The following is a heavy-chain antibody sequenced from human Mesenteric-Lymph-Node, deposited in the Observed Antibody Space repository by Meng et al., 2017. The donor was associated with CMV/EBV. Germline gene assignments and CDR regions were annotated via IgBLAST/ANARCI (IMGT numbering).Heavy chain of an antibody. D-gene: IGHD3-22*01. Sequence: SVKVSCKASGYTFTTYGISWVRQAPGQGLEWMGGIIPILGIANYAQKFQGRVTITADKSTSTAYMELSSLRSEDTAVYYCASTMIGSSMPFDYWGQGTLVTVSS. CDR2: IIPILGIA. CDR1: GYTFTTYG. CDR3: ASTMIGSSMPFDY. J-gene: IGHJ4*02. V-gene: IGHV1-69*10.